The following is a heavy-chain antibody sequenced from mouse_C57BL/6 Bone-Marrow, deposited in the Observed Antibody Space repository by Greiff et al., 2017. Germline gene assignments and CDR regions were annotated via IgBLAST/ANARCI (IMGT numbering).Heavy chain of an antibody. V-gene: IGHV1-7*01. CDR2: INPSSGYT. CDR1: GYTFTSYW. CDR3: ARWNYGSSYPNWYFDV. Sequence: VQLQQSGAELAKPGASVKLSCKASGYTFTSYWMHWVKQRPGQGLEWIGYINPSSGYTKYNQKFKDKATLTADKSSSTAYMQLSSRTYEDSAVYYCARWNYGSSYPNWYFDVWGTGTTVTVSS. D-gene: IGHD1-1*01. J-gene: IGHJ1*03.